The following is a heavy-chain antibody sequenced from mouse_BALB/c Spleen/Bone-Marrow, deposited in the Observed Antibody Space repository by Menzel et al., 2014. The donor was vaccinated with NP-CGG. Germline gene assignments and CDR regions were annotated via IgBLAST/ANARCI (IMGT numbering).Heavy chain of an antibody. V-gene: IGHV4-1*02. Sequence: DVKLVESGGGLVQPGGSLKLSCAASGFDFSRYWMTWVRQAPGKGLEWIGEINPASSTINYTPSLKDKFIFSRDNAKNTLYMQMSKVRSEDTALYYCAKNYCYGYVAYWGQGTLVTVSA. CDR3: AKNYCYGYVAY. CDR1: GFDFSRYW. J-gene: IGHJ3*01. D-gene: IGHD1-2*01. CDR2: INPASSTI.